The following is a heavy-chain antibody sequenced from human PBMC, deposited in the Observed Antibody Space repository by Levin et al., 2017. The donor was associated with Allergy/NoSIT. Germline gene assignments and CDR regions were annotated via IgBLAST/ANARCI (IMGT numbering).Heavy chain of an antibody. CDR3: ARGTSYYDTSGYYLSVGFDI. J-gene: IGHJ3*02. CDR1: GDSITSGGYS. V-gene: IGHV4-30-2*01. CDR2: IYHSASA. Sequence: SETLSLTCAVSGDSITSGGYSWSWIRQPPGKGLEFIAYIYHSASAYYNPSLKSRVTISVDRSKNQFSLRLTSVTAADTAVYYCARGTSYYDTSGYYLSVGFDIWGQGTMVTVSS. D-gene: IGHD3-22*01.